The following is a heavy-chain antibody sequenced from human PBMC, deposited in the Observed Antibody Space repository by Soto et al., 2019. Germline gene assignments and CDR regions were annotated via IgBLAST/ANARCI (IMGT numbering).Heavy chain of an antibody. Sequence: ASVKVSCKASGYTFTSYGISWVRQAPGQGLEWMGWISAYNGNTNYAQKLQGRVTMTTDTSTSTAYMELRSLRSDDTAVYYCARXYYDSSGYYYYYYGMDVWGQGTTVTVSS. D-gene: IGHD3-22*01. V-gene: IGHV1-18*01. CDR2: ISAYNGNT. CDR1: GYTFTSYG. J-gene: IGHJ6*02. CDR3: ARXYYDSSGYYYYYYGMDV.